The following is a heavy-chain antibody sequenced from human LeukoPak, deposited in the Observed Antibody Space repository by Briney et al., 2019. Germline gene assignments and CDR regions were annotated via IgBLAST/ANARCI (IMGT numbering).Heavy chain of an antibody. D-gene: IGHD6-13*01. CDR2: INPNSGGT. J-gene: IGHJ5*02. CDR1: GYTFTSYG. CDR3: ARDLSAAGSTSPNWFDP. Sequence: ASVKVSCKASGYTFTSYGISWVRQAPGQGLEWMGWINPNSGGTNYAQKFQGRVTMTRDTSISTAYMELSRLRSDDTAVYYCARDLSAAGSTSPNWFDPWGQGTLVTVSS. V-gene: IGHV1-2*02.